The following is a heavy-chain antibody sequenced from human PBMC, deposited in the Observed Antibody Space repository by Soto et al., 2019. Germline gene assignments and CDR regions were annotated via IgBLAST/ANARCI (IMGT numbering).Heavy chain of an antibody. V-gene: IGHV4-34*01. CDR2: INHSGST. CDR1: GGSFSGYY. CDR3: ARGRGDGYTDY. J-gene: IGHJ4*02. D-gene: IGHD2-2*02. Sequence: PSETLSLTCAVYGGSFSGYYWSWIRQPPGKGLEWIGEINHSGSTNYNPSLKSRVTISVDTSKNQFSLKLSSVTAADTAVYYCARGRGDGYTDYWGQGTLVTVSS.